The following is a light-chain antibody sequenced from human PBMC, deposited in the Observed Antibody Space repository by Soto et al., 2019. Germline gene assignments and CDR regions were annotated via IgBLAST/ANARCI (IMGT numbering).Light chain of an antibody. CDR3: QQHRT. J-gene: IGKJ1*01. CDR1: LRLSSSY. V-gene: IGKV3-20*01. CDR2: GAS. Sequence: EIVLTQSPVTLSLSPGERATLSCRATLRLSSSYFAWYQQKPGQAPRLLIYGASSRAAGIPERFTGSGSGTEFTLTISRLEPEDFAVYFCQQHRTFGQGTKVDIK.